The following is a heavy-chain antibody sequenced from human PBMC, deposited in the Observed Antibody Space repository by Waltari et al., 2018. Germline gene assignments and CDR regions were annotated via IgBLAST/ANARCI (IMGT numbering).Heavy chain of an antibody. Sequence: QVQLQQWGAGLLKPSETLSLTCAVYGGSFSGYYCRWIRQPPGKGLEWIGEINHSGSTNYNPSLKSRVTISVDTSKNQFSLKLSSVTAADTAVYYCARRSVGWSPDYWGQGTLVTVSS. J-gene: IGHJ4*02. V-gene: IGHV4-34*01. CDR2: INHSGST. D-gene: IGHD1-26*01. CDR1: GGSFSGYY. CDR3: ARRSVGWSPDY.